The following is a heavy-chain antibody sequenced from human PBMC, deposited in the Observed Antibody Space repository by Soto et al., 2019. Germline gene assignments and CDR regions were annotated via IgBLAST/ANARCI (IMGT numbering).Heavy chain of an antibody. CDR3: ARDHLILPAHDFFYGSDV. CDR2: IPQDGVDG. V-gene: IGHV3-7*03. J-gene: IGHJ6*02. CDR1: GFTFSMYS. Sequence: LRLSCEVSGFTFSMYSISWVRQSPWKGLEWVAKIPQDGVDGHYADSVKGRFTISRDNGKNSLYLQLNNLRAEDTAVYYCARDHLILPAHDFFYGSDVWGRGATVTVSS. D-gene: IGHD2-21*02.